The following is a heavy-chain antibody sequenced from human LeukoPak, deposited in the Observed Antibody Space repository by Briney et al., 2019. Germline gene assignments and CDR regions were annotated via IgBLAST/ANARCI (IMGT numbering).Heavy chain of an antibody. V-gene: IGHV3-30*03. CDR2: ISYDGSNK. CDR3: ARDGAAVAGVDY. CDR1: GFTFRNYG. Sequence: PGGSLRLSCAASGFTFRNYGMHWVRQAPGKGLEWVAVISYDGSNKYYADSVKGRFTISRDNSKNTLYLQMNSLRAEDTAVYYCARDGAAVAGVDYWGQGTLVTVSS. D-gene: IGHD6-19*01. J-gene: IGHJ4*02.